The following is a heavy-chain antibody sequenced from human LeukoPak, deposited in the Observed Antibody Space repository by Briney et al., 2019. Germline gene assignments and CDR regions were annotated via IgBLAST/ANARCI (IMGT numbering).Heavy chain of an antibody. J-gene: IGHJ3*02. CDR3: TRVFLKSYSDAFDT. CDR2: ISYDGSNK. V-gene: IGHV3-30-3*01. Sequence: PGGSLRLSCAASGFTFSSYAMHWVRQAPGKGLEWVAVISYDGSNKYYADSVKGRFTISRDNSKNTLYLQMNSLKTEDTAVYYCTRVFLKSYSDAFDTWGQGTMVTVSS. D-gene: IGHD1-26*01. CDR1: GFTFSSYA.